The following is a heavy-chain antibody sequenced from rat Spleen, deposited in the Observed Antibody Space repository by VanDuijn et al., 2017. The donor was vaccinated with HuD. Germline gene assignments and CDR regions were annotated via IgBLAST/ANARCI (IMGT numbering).Heavy chain of an antibody. CDR1: GFSLTSNG. CDR2: MWYDGDT. CDR3: NRDLYYFDY. Sequence: QVHLRESGPGLVQPSQTLSLTCTVSGFSLTSNGVSWVRQPSGKGPEWLGKMWYDGDTAFNSVLKSRLTITRDASKNQVFLKMSNLQAADTGTYYCNRDLYYFDYWGQGVMVTVSS. J-gene: IGHJ2*01. V-gene: IGHV2-63*01.